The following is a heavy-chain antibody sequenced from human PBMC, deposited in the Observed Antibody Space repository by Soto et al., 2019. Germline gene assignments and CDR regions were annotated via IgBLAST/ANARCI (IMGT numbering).Heavy chain of an antibody. Sequence: QVHLVESGGGVVQPGRSLRLSCAASGFAFSGYPMHWVRQAPDKGLEWVALISSDGSKKYYADSVKGRFTISRDNSKTTLYLQMDNVTNDDTSLYYCAMPSGSYYPCWGQGTLVTVSS. CDR3: AMPSGSYYPC. CDR2: ISSDGSKK. CDR1: GFAFSGYP. J-gene: IGHJ4*02. D-gene: IGHD1-26*01. V-gene: IGHV3-30-3*01.